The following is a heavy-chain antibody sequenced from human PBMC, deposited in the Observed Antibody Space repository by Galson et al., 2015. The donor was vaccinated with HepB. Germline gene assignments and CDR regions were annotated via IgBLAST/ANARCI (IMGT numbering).Heavy chain of an antibody. CDR2: ITWNSGSI. J-gene: IGHJ6*02. CDR3: AKDVMTNNYDFWSGHRSTFRLAHYYFGMDV. D-gene: IGHD3-3*01. Sequence: SLRLSCAASGFTFDDYAMHWVRQAPGKGLEWVSGITWNSGSIVYADSVKGRFTISRDNAKDSLYLQMNSLRAEDTALYYCAKDVMTNNYDFWSGHRSTFRLAHYYFGMDVWGQGTTVIVSS. V-gene: IGHV3-9*01. CDR1: GFTFDDYA.